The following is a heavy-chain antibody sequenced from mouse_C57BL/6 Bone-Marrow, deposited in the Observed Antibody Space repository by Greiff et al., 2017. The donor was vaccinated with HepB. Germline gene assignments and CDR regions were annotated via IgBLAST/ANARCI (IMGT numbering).Heavy chain of an antibody. CDR3: TSITTVVGMDC. V-gene: IGHV14-4*01. CDR2: IDPENGDT. Sequence: EVQLQQSGAELVRPGASVKLSCTASGFNIKDDYMHWVKQRPEQGLEWIGWIDPENGDTEYASKFQGKATITADTSSNTAYLQLSSLTSEDTAVYYCTSITTVVGMDCWGQGTSVTVSS. D-gene: IGHD1-1*01. J-gene: IGHJ4*01. CDR1: GFNIKDDY.